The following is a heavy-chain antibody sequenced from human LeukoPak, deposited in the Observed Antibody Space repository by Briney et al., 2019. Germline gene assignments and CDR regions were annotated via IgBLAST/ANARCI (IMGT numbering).Heavy chain of an antibody. V-gene: IGHV5-51*01. Sequence: GESLKISCKGSGYSFTTFWIGWVRQVPGKGLEWMGIIYPGDSDTRYGPSFQGQVTISVDRSISTAYLKWSSLKASDTAIYYCARRGPVAENGYYFDSWGQGTLVTVSS. CDR2: IYPGDSDT. CDR3: ARRGPVAENGYYFDS. CDR1: GYSFTTFW. D-gene: IGHD2-15*01. J-gene: IGHJ4*02.